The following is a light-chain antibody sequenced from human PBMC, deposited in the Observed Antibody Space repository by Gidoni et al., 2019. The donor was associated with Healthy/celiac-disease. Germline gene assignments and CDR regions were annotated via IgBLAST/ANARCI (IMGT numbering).Light chain of an antibody. CDR3: QQYNSYLLT. J-gene: IGKJ4*01. CDR1: QSISSW. Sequence: DIQMTHSPSTLSASVGDRVTITCRASQSISSWLAWYQQKPGKAPKLLIYKASSLESGVPSRFSGSGSGTEFTLTISSRQPDDFATYYCQQYNSYLLTFGGGTKVEIK. V-gene: IGKV1-5*03. CDR2: KAS.